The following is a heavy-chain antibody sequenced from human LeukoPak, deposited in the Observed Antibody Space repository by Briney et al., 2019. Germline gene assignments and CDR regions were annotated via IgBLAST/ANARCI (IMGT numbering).Heavy chain of an antibody. V-gene: IGHV3-7*01. CDR3: ARDKLVGATILDY. D-gene: IGHD1-26*01. CDR1: GFTFSNYW. Sequence: GGSLRLSCAASGFTFSNYWINWVRQAPGKGLEWVANINQHGGELYYVDSVKGRFTISRDNAKNSLSLQMNSLRAEDTAVYYCARDKLVGATILDYWGQGTLVTVSS. CDR2: INQHGGEL. J-gene: IGHJ4*02.